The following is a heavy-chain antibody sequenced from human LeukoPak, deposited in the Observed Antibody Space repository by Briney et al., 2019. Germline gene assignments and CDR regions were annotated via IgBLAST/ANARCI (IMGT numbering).Heavy chain of an antibody. CDR1: GFTLNTYW. D-gene: IGHD6-19*01. Sequence: GGSLRLSCAASGFTLNTYWINGVRQSPRGGLEWVANISPDGSAEYYVDSVKGRFTISRDNAKNLVYLQLSSLRTEDTAVYYCSGRSGFSSIYWGQGTLVTVSS. J-gene: IGHJ4*02. CDR2: ISPDGSAE. CDR3: SGRSGFSSIY. V-gene: IGHV3-7*01.